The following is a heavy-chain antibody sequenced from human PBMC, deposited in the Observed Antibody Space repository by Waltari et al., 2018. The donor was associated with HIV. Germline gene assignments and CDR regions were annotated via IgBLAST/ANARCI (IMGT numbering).Heavy chain of an antibody. CDR1: GGSFTDDY. V-gene: IGHV4-34*01. J-gene: IGHJ3*02. CDR3: ARGTKPAPYNGWHRGAFDI. D-gene: IGHD5-12*01. CDR2: IDHRGRT. Sequence: QVQQHQWGAGLLKPSETLALICTVDGGSFTDDYWTWIRQSPRKGLEWIGEIDHRGRTNYNPSLRSRVTISFDMSNNQFSLRLTSVTPSDSAVYFCARGTKPAPYNGWHRGAFDIWGQGTVVTVSS.